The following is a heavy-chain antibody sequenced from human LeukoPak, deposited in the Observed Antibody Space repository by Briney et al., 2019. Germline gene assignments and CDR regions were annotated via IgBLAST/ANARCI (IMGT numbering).Heavy chain of an antibody. Sequence: PGGSLRLSCAASGITFSRHAMHWVRQAPGKGLEYISSISDNGGSTFYANSVKGRFTISRDNSNNMLYLQMGSLRVEDMAVYYCSRGLDRGYAYGPLEWGQGDLVTVSS. J-gene: IGHJ4*02. V-gene: IGHV3-64*01. CDR1: GITFSRHA. D-gene: IGHD5-18*01. CDR3: SRGLDRGYAYGPLE. CDR2: ISDNGGST.